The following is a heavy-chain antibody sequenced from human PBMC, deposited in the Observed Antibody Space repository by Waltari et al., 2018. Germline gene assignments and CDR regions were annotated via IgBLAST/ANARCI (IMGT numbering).Heavy chain of an antibody. Sequence: QVQLQESGPGLVKPSETLSLTCTVSGGSISSHYWSWIRQPPGKGLEWIGYIYYSGSTNYNPFLKSRVTISVDTSKNQFSLKLSSVTAADTAVYYCARDGEWLVLNYWGQGTLVTVSS. V-gene: IGHV4-59*11. CDR3: ARDGEWLVLNY. CDR2: IYYSGST. J-gene: IGHJ4*02. D-gene: IGHD6-19*01. CDR1: GGSISSHY.